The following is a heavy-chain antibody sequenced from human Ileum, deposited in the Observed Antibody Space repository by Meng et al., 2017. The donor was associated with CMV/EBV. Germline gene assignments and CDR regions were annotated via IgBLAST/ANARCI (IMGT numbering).Heavy chain of an antibody. CDR1: DGSISSYY. CDR3: AREKSSCTSSTCYGVDS. D-gene: IGHD2-2*01. Sequence: VRLPDPGPVLVKPSETLSLTCTFSDGSISSYYWSWIRQSAGKGLEWIGRIHTSGTTNYNPSLKSRVTLSLDTSKDQFSLKLTSVTAADTAVYYCAREKSSCTSSTCYGVDSWGQGTLVTVSS. J-gene: IGHJ4*02. V-gene: IGHV4-4*07. CDR2: IHTSGTT.